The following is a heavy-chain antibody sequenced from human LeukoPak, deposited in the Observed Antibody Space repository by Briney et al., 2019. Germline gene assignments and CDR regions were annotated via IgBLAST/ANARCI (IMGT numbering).Heavy chain of an antibody. CDR2: IIPIFGTA. D-gene: IGHD3-22*01. CDR1: GGTFSSYA. V-gene: IGHV1-69*05. J-gene: IGHJ3*02. Sequence: GASVKVSCKASGGTFSSYAISWLQQAPGQGLEWMGRIIPIFGTANYAQKFQGRVTITTDESTSTAYMELSSLRSEDTAVYYCARGYYYDSSGPGVAFDIWGQGTMVTVSS. CDR3: ARGYYYDSSGPGVAFDI.